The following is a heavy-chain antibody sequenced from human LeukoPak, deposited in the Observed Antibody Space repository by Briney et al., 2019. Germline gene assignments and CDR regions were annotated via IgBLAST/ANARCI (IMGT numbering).Heavy chain of an antibody. J-gene: IGHJ6*02. Sequence: GGSLRLSCAASGFTFGYYAMSWVRQAPGKGLEWVSGISAGGAGGVTTNYLDSVKGRFTISKDNSKNTLYLQMNSLRAEDTAVYYCSKGLPGLYYYAMDVWGQGTTVTVSS. CDR2: ISAGGAGGVTT. V-gene: IGHV3-23*01. D-gene: IGHD4-11*01. CDR1: GFTFGYYA. CDR3: SKGLPGLYYYAMDV.